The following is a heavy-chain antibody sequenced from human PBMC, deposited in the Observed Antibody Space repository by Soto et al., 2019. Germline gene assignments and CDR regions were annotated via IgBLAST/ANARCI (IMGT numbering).Heavy chain of an antibody. V-gene: IGHV1-69*01. Sequence: QVQLVQSGAEVKKPGSSVKVSCKASGGTFSSYAISWVRQAPGQGLEWMGGIIPIFGTANYAQKFQGRVTSTADESTSTAYMELSSLRSEDTAVYYCARRVWDGYNGWYFDLWGRGTLVTVSS. CDR3: ARRVWDGYNGWYFDL. CDR1: GGTFSSYA. J-gene: IGHJ2*01. D-gene: IGHD5-12*01. CDR2: IIPIFGTA.